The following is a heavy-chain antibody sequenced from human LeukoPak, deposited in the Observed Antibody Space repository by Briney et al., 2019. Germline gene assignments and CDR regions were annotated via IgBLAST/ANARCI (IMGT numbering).Heavy chain of an antibody. CDR3: ARQRLVGARYYYYYMDV. J-gene: IGHJ6*03. CDR1: GDSISTSNSY. V-gene: IGHV4-39*01. D-gene: IGHD1-26*01. Sequence: SETLSLTCTVSGDSISTSNSYWGWIRQPPGKGLEWIGSIYYSGNTYYNASLKSRVTISVDTSKNQFSLKLSSVTAADTAVYYCARQRLVGARYYYYYMDVWGKGTTVTISS. CDR2: IYYSGNT.